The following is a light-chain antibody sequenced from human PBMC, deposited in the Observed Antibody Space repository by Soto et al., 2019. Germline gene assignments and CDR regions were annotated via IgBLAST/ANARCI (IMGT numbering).Light chain of an antibody. CDR2: TDN. CDR1: NSNIGSNT. CDR3: AAWDDSLIGVV. Sequence: QAVVTQPPSTSGTPGQRVTISCSGSNSNIGSNTVNWYQQLPGTAPKLLIYTDNQRPSGVPDRFSGSKSGTSASLAISGLQSEDEADYYCAAWDDSLIGVVFGGGTQLTVL. V-gene: IGLV1-44*01. J-gene: IGLJ2*01.